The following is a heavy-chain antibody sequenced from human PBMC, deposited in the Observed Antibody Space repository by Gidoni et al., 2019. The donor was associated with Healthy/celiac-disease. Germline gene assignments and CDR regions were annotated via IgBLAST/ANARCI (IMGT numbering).Heavy chain of an antibody. V-gene: IGHV4-34*01. J-gene: IGHJ4*02. CDR2: INHSGST. CDR3: ARGRAYVTMVRGARGRYFDY. CDR1: GGSFSGYY. D-gene: IGHD3-10*01. Sequence: QVQLQQWGAGLLKPSETLSLTCAVYGGSFSGYYWSWIRQPPGKGLEWIGEINHSGSTNYNPSLKSRVTISVDTSKNQFSLKLSSVTAADTAVYYCARGRAYVTMVRGARGRYFDYWGQGTLVTVSS.